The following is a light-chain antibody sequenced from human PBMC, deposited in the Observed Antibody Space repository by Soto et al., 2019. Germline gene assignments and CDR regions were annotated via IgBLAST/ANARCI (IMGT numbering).Light chain of an antibody. V-gene: IGKV1-5*03. J-gene: IGKJ5*01. CDR2: QAS. CDR3: QQYGGSPRT. CDR1: QSISVW. Sequence: DIQMTQSPSTLSASVGDRVTITCRASQSISVWLAWYQQKPGKAPNLLIYQASRLESGVPSRFSGSGSGTDFTLTTTRLEPEDFAVYYCQQYGGSPRTFGQGTRLEIK.